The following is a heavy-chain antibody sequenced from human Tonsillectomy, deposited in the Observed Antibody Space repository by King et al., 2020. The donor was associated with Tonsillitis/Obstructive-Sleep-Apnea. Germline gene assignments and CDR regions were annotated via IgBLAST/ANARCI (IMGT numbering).Heavy chain of an antibody. J-gene: IGHJ4*02. CDR3: ARDLRGSSWLYFDY. CDR1: GGTFSSYA. V-gene: IGHV1-69*01. Sequence: QLVQSGAEVKKPGSSVKVSCKASGGTFSSYAISWVRQAPGQGLEWMVGSIPIFGTANYAQKFQGRVTITADESTSTAYMELSSLRSEDTAVYYCARDLRGSSWLYFDYWGQGTLVTVSS. CDR2: SIPIFGTA. D-gene: IGHD6-13*01.